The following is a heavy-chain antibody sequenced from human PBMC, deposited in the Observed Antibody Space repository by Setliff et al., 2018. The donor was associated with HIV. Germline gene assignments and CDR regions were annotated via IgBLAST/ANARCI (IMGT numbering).Heavy chain of an antibody. Sequence: PSETLSLTCTVSGASISSGSDYWSWIRQPAGKGLEWIGHIYTSGSTNYSPSLKSRVTISVDTSKKQFSLKLSSVTAADTAVYYCARDRRYSPHYFDYWGQGTLVTVSS. CDR3: ARDRRYSPHYFDY. CDR2: IYTSGST. V-gene: IGHV4-61*09. D-gene: IGHD1-26*01. J-gene: IGHJ4*02. CDR1: GASISSGSDY.